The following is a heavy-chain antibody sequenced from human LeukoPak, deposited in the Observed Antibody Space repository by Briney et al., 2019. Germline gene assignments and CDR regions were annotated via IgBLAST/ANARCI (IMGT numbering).Heavy chain of an antibody. Sequence: GGSLRLSCAASGFTFSSYAMSWVRQAPGKGLEWVSSISSSSSYIYYADSVKGRFTISRGNAKNSLYLQMNSLRAEDTAVYYCARDRNSGYDSSFDYWGQGTLVTVSS. CDR3: ARDRNSGYDSSFDY. CDR1: GFTFSSYA. CDR2: ISSSSSYI. V-gene: IGHV3-21*01. D-gene: IGHD5-12*01. J-gene: IGHJ4*02.